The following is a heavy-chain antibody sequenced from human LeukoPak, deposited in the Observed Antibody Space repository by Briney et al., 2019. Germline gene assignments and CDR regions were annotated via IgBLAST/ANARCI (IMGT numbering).Heavy chain of an antibody. CDR1: GFTASSNY. D-gene: IGHD4-11*01. CDR3: ASRRNYPAFDI. V-gene: IGHV3-53*01. Sequence: GGSLRLSCAASGFTASSNYMSWVRQAPGNGLEWVSVIYSGGSTYYADSVKGRFTISRDNSKNTLYLQMNSLRAEDTAVYYCASRRNYPAFDIWGQGTMVTVSS. CDR2: IYSGGST. J-gene: IGHJ3*02.